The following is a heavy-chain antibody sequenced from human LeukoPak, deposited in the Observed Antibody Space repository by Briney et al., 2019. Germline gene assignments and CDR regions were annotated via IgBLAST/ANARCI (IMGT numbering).Heavy chain of an antibody. J-gene: IGHJ4*02. CDR1: GYSISSGYY. CDR2: IYHSGST. CDR3: ASGKYYYDSSGSDY. D-gene: IGHD3-22*01. V-gene: IGHV4-38-2*01. Sequence: SETLSLTCAVSGYSISSGYYWGWIRQPPGKGLEWIGSIYHSGSTYYNPSLKSRVTISVDTSKNQFSLKLSSVTAADTAVYYCASGKYYYDSSGSDYRGQGTLVTVSS.